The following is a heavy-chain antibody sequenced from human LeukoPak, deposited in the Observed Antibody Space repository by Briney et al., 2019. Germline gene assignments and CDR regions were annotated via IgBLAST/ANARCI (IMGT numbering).Heavy chain of an antibody. J-gene: IGHJ4*02. D-gene: IGHD3-16*02. V-gene: IGHV4-34*01. CDR2: ISHGGST. CDR3: ARSKSYGDY. CDR1: GGSFGDYY. Sequence: PSETLSLTCSVFGGSFGDYYWSWIRQAPGKGLEWIGEISHGGSTNYNPSLKSRVTISVDTSKNQFSLKLSSVTAADTAVYYCARSKSYGDYWGQGTLVTVSS.